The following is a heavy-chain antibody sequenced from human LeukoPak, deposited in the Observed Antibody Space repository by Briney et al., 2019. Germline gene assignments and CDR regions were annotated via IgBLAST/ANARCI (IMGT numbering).Heavy chain of an antibody. V-gene: IGHV3-23*01. CDR1: GLTFSSYA. CDR2: ISSSGGGT. CDR3: ATWRDKAAVS. J-gene: IGHJ5*02. D-gene: IGHD6-13*01. Sequence: GGSLRLSCGASGLTFSSYAMSWVRQAPGKGLEWVSAISSSGGGTYHADSVKGRFTISRDNSKNTLYLQMNSLRGEDTAVYYCATWRDKAAVSWGQGTLVTVSS.